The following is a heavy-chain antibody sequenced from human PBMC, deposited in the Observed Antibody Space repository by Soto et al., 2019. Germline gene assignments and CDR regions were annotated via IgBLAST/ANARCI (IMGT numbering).Heavy chain of an antibody. Sequence: SGPTLVNPTQTLTLTCTFSGFSLSTSGVGVGWIRQPPGKALEWLALIYWNDDKRYSPSLKSRLTITKDTSKNQVVLTMTNMDPVDTATYHCAQTMAGPYYYYYGMDVWGQGTTVTVSS. CDR1: GFSLSTSGVG. V-gene: IGHV2-5*01. J-gene: IGHJ6*02. CDR3: AQTMAGPYYYYYGMDV. CDR2: IYWNDDK.